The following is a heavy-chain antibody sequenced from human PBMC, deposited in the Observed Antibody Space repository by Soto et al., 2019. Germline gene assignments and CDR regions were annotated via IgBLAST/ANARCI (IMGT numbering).Heavy chain of an antibody. V-gene: IGHV4-30-4*01. D-gene: IGHD4-17*01. CDR3: VREDDGGDRDYYGLDV. Sequence: QVQLQESGPGLVRPSQTLSLTCTVSGGSISSDHYHWTWIRQTPGKGLEWIGYIHYSGSVYYNPSLQSRGTMSVDTSKNLFSLKLSSVTAADTAVYFCVREDDGGDRDYYGLDVWGQGTTVTVTS. CDR2: IHYSGSV. CDR1: GGSISSDHYH. J-gene: IGHJ6*02.